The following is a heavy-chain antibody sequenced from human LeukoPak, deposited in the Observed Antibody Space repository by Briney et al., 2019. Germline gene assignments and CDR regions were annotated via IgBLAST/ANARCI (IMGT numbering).Heavy chain of an antibody. D-gene: IGHD3-3*01. Sequence: ASVKVSCKASGYTFTGYYMHWVRQAPGQGLEWMGWINPNSGGTNYAQKFQGRVTMTRDTSISTAYMELSRLRSDDTAVYYCARFFWSGYPYYYYGMDVWGQGTTVTVSS. V-gene: IGHV1-2*02. CDR1: GYTFTGYY. CDR3: ARFFWSGYPYYYYGMDV. CDR2: INPNSGGT. J-gene: IGHJ6*02.